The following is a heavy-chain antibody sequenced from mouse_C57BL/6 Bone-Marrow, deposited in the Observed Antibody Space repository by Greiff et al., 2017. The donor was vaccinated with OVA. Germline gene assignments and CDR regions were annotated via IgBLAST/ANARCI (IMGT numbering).Heavy chain of an antibody. D-gene: IGHD1-1*01. J-gene: IGHJ2*01. CDR3: ARVYYYGSSFLFDY. CDR1: GYTFTSYW. CDR2: IYPGSGST. V-gene: IGHV1-55*01. Sequence: VQLQQPGAELVKPGASVKMSCKASGYTFTSYWITWVKQRPGQGLEWIGDIYPGSGSTNYNEKFKSKATLTVDTSSSTAYMQLSSLTSEDSAVYYCARVYYYGSSFLFDYWGQGTTLTVSS.